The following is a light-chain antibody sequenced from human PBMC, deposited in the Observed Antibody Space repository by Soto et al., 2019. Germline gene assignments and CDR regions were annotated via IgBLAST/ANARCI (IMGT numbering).Light chain of an antibody. V-gene: IGLV2-14*01. J-gene: IGLJ2*01. CDR1: SSDVGGKNY. Sequence: QSALTQPASVSGSPGQSITISCTGTSSDVGGKNYVSWYQQGPGKAPKLMINDVSNRPSGVSNRFSGSKSGNTASLTISGLQAEDEADYNCSSYTSSSTYVIFGGGTKLTVL. CDR3: SSYTSSSTYVI. CDR2: DVS.